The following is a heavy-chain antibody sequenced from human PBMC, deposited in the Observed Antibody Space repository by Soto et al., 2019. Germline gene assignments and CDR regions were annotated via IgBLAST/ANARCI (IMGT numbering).Heavy chain of an antibody. Sequence: PGGSLRLSCAASGFTFSSYGMHWVRQAPGKGLEWVAVISYDGSNKYYADSVKGRFTISRDNSKNTLYLQMNSLRAENTAVYYCAKDPAATTVEVYGMDVWGQGTTVTVSS. J-gene: IGHJ6*02. CDR2: ISYDGSNK. D-gene: IGHD4-4*01. CDR1: GFTFSSYG. CDR3: AKDPAATTVEVYGMDV. V-gene: IGHV3-30*18.